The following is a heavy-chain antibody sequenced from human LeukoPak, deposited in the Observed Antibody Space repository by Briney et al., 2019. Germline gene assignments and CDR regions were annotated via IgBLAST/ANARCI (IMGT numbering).Heavy chain of an antibody. CDR3: ARSPPDY. CDR1: GGSISSSSYY. J-gene: IGHJ4*02. Sequence: SETLSLTCTVSGGSISSSSYYWGWLRQPPGKGLEWIGSIYYSGSTYYNPSLKGRVTISVATSKNPFSLKLSSVTAADTAVYYCARSPPDYWGQGTLVTVSS. V-gene: IGHV4-39*01. CDR2: IYYSGST.